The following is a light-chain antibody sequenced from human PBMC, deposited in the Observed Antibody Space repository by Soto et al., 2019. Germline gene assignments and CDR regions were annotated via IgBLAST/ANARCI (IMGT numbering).Light chain of an antibody. CDR2: EVS. Sequence: QSALTQPASVSGSPGQSITISCTGTSRDGGGYNYVSWYQQHPGKAPNLMIYEVSNRPSGVSNRFSGSKCGTTTSLTSSGLQAEDEADYYCSSDTSSRTVVFGGGTKLTVL. J-gene: IGLJ2*01. V-gene: IGLV2-14*01. CDR3: SSDTSSRTVV. CDR1: SRDGGGYNY.